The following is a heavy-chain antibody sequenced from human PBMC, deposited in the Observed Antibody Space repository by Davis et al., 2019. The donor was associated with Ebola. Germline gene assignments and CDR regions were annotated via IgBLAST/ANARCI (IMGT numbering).Heavy chain of an antibody. Sequence: SETLSLTCTVSGGSISTYYWNWIRQSPEKGLEWIGYVYYSGSTNYNPSLKSRVTISVDTSKNQFSLKLSSVTAADTAVYYCARDPKYCTNGVCYPYGMDVWGQGTTVTVSS. J-gene: IGHJ6*02. CDR3: ARDPKYCTNGVCYPYGMDV. D-gene: IGHD2-8*01. CDR1: GGSISTYY. CDR2: VYYSGST. V-gene: IGHV4-59*01.